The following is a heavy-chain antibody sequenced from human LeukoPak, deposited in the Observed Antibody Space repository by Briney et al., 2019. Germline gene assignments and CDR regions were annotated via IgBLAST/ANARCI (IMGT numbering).Heavy chain of an antibody. J-gene: IGHJ4*02. V-gene: IGHV1-2*02. CDR2: INPNSGGT. Sequence: GASVKVSCKASGYTFTGYYMHWVRQAPGQELEWMGWINPNSGGTNYAQKFQGRVTMTRDTSISTAYMELSRLRSDDTAVYYCARAQTLRYYDILTGYLGVEYWGQGTLVTVSS. CDR1: GYTFTGYY. D-gene: IGHD3-9*01. CDR3: ARAQTLRYYDILTGYLGVEY.